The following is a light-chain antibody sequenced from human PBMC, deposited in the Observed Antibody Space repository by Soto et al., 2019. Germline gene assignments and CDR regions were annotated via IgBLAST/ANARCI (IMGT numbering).Light chain of an antibody. CDR2: KAS. CDR3: QQDRSYPWT. V-gene: IGKV1-5*03. J-gene: IGKJ1*01. CDR1: QSVSAW. Sequence: DIPMTQSPSTLSAAEGDRVTITCRASQSVSAWLAWYQQKPGKAPKLLIYKASTLETGVPERFSGSGYGADVALTISSRQPGGVGTYDCQQDRSYPWTFGRGTKVEIK.